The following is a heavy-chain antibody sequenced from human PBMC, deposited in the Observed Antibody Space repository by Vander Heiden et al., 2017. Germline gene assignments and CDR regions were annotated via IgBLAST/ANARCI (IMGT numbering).Heavy chain of an antibody. Sequence: EVQLVESGGGLVKPEGSLRLSCAASGFTFSSYSMNWVRQAPGKGLEWVSSMSSSSSYIYYADSVKGRFTISRDNDKNSLYLQMNSLRAEDTAVYYCARGSEQWLVPVNYWGQGTLVTVSS. J-gene: IGHJ4*02. CDR1: GFTFSSYS. V-gene: IGHV3-21*01. D-gene: IGHD6-19*01. CDR3: ARGSEQWLVPVNY. CDR2: MSSSSSYI.